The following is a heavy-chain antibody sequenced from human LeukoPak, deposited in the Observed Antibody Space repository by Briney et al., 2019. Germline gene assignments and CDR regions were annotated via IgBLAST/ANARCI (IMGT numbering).Heavy chain of an antibody. CDR3: ARDCSSTSCYTFGAFDI. CDR1: GGSVSSGSYY. Sequence: PSEILSLTCTVSGGSVSSGSYYWSWIRQPPGKGLEWIGYIYYSGSTNYNPSLKSRVTISVDTSKNQFSLKLSSVTAADTAVYYCARDCSSTSCYTFGAFDIWGQGTMVTVSS. J-gene: IGHJ3*02. CDR2: IYYSGST. D-gene: IGHD2-2*02. V-gene: IGHV4-61*01.